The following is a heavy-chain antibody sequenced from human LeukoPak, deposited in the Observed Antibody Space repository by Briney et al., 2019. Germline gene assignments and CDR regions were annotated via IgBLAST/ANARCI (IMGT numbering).Heavy chain of an antibody. J-gene: IGHJ4*02. CDR3: AKDGED. CDR1: GFTFRKYA. Sequence: GGSLRLSCVASGFTFRKYAMSRVRQAPGKGLESVSTISGSASDTHYADSVKGRFTISRDNSKNTLYLHMDSLRADDTAVYYCAKDGEDWGQGTLVTVSS. CDR2: ISGSASDT. V-gene: IGHV3-23*01. D-gene: IGHD2-21*01.